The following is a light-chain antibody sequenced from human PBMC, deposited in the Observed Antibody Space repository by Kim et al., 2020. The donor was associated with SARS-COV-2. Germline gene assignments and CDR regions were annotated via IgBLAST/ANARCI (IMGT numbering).Light chain of an antibody. J-gene: IGLJ2*01. Sequence: QAVVTQEPSLTVSPGGTVTLTCGSSTGAVTSGHYPYWFQQKPGQAPRTLIYDTSNKHSWTPARFSGSLLGGKAALTLSGAQPEDEAEYYCLLSYSGARGAVVFGRGTQLTVL. V-gene: IGLV7-46*01. CDR3: LLSYSGARGAVV. CDR1: TGAVTSGHY. CDR2: DTS.